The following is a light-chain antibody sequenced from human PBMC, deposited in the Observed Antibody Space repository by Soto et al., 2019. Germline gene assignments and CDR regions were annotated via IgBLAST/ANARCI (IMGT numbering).Light chain of an antibody. Sequence: QSALTQPASVSGSPGQSITIPCTGSSTDIESYNFVSWYQIHPGKAPKLIIFEVANRPSDVSLRFSGSKSGNTASLTISSLQAEDEADYHCCSYATGGTLVFGGGTKLTVL. CDR3: CSYATGGTLV. CDR2: EVA. J-gene: IGLJ3*02. V-gene: IGLV2-23*02. CDR1: STDIESYNF.